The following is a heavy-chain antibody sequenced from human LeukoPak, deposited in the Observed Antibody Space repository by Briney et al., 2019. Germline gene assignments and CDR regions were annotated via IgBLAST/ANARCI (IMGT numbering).Heavy chain of an antibody. V-gene: IGHV4-39*07. J-gene: IGHJ4*02. CDR3: ARGGMATFY. D-gene: IGHD5-24*01. CDR2: IFYSGST. Sequence: PSETLSLTCTVSGDSISTSNYYWGWIRQPPGKGLEWIGNIFYSGSTYYRPSLRSRVTISLDTSRNQFSLKLSSVTAADTAVYYCARGGMATFYWGQGTLVTVSS. CDR1: GDSISTSNYY.